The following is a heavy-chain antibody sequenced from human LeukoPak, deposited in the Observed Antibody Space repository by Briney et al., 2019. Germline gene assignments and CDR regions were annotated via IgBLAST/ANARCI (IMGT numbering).Heavy chain of an antibody. CDR2: IYTSGDT. D-gene: IGHD3-10*01. J-gene: IGHJ4*02. V-gene: IGHV4-4*07. CDR1: GGSIGTAY. CDR3: ASSGVRGVDY. Sequence: SETLSLTCTVSGGSIGTAYWSWIRQPAGEGLEWIGRIYTSGDTNYNPSLKSRVTMSVDTSTNQFSLKLTSVTAADTAVYYCASSGVRGVDYWGQGTLVTVSS.